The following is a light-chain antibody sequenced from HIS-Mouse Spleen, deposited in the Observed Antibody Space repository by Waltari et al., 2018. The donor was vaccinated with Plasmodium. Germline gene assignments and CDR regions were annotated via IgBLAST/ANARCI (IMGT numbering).Light chain of an antibody. J-gene: IGLJ2*01. Sequence: QSALTQPPSASGSPGQSVTISCPGTSSDVGGYNYVSWYQQPPGKAPQLMIYEVSKRPPGVPDRFSGSKSGNTASLTVSGLQAEDEADYYCSSYAGSNNLVFGGGTKLTVL. CDR3: SSYAGSNNLV. V-gene: IGLV2-8*01. CDR2: EVS. CDR1: SSDVGGYNY.